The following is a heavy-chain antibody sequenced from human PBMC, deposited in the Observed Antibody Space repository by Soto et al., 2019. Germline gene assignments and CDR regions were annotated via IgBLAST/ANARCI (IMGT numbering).Heavy chain of an antibody. CDR3: SKGSYGDCEPFDY. Sequence: GGSLRLSCAASGFTFSDAWINWVRQAPGKGLEWVGRIKSKTDGGTTDYAAPVKGRFTISRDDSKNTLYLQMNSLKTEDTAVYYCSKGSYGDCEPFDYWGQGTLVTVSS. CDR1: GFTFSDAW. CDR2: IKSKTDGGTT. D-gene: IGHD4-17*01. V-gene: IGHV3-15*07. J-gene: IGHJ4*02.